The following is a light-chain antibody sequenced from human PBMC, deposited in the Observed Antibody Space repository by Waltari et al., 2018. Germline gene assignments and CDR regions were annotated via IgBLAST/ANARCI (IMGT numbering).Light chain of an antibody. CDR2: GAS. CDR1: QRFGTS. CDR3: QHYVRLPAT. V-gene: IGKV3-20*01. J-gene: IGKJ1*01. Sequence: DIVLTQSPGTLSLSPGERAPLSCRASQRFGTSLAWYQQKPGQAPRLLSYGASMRAAGIPDRFSGSGSGTDFSLTISRLEPEDCAVYYCQHYVRLPATFGQGTRVEIK.